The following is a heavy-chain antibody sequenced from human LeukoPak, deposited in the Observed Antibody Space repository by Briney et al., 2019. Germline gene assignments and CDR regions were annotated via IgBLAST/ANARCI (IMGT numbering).Heavy chain of an antibody. Sequence: AGGSLRLSCAASGFTFRNYVIHWVRQAPGKGLEWVAVTSSDLNVKLYADSVKGRFTIPRDNSRSTLYLQMNSLRAEDTAVYYCAKDDSNYGTFDYWGQGTLVTVSS. CDR2: TSSDLNVK. CDR1: GFTFRNYV. D-gene: IGHD4-11*01. CDR3: AKDDSNYGTFDY. J-gene: IGHJ4*02. V-gene: IGHV3-30*18.